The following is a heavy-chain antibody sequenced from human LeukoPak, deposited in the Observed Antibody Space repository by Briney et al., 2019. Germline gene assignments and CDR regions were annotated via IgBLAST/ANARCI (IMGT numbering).Heavy chain of an antibody. CDR2: ISGSGGST. Sequence: GGSLRLSCAASGFTFSSYAMSWVRQAPRKGLEWVSAISGSGGSTYYADSVKGRFTISRDNSKNTLYLQMNSLRAEDTAVYYCAKDSSSWYEVWFDPWGQGTLVTVSS. CDR1: GFTFSSYA. J-gene: IGHJ5*02. V-gene: IGHV3-23*01. D-gene: IGHD6-13*01. CDR3: AKDSSSWYEVWFDP.